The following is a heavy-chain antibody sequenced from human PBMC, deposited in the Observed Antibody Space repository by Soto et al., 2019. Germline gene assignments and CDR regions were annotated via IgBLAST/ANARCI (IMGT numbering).Heavy chain of an antibody. D-gene: IGHD3-10*01. J-gene: IGHJ6*02. V-gene: IGHV3-23*01. CDR2: ISGSGGST. Sequence: GGSLRLSCAASGFTFSSYAMSWVRQAPGKGLEWVSAISGSGGSTYYADSVKGRFTISRDNSKNTLYLQMNSLRTEDTAVYYCTTDRGVRGVIITASYYYYGMDVWGQGTTVTVSS. CDR1: GFTFSSYA. CDR3: TTDRGVRGVIITASYYYYGMDV.